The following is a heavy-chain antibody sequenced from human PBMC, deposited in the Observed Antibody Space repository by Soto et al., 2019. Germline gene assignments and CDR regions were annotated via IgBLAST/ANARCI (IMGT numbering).Heavy chain of an antibody. J-gene: IGHJ4*02. D-gene: IGHD4-17*01. Sequence: PSETLSLTCTVSGGSISSGGYYWSWIRQHPGKGLEWIGYIYYTGSTSYTPSLKNRVTILVDTSKNQLSLKLSSVTAADTAVYYCARVAYGNNSLDQWGQGTLVTVSS. V-gene: IGHV4-31*03. CDR3: ARVAYGNNSLDQ. CDR1: GGSISSGGYY. CDR2: IYYTGST.